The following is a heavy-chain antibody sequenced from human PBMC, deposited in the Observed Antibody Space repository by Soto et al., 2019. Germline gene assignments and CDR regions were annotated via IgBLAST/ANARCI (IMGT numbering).Heavy chain of an antibody. Sequence: ASVKVSCKASGYTFTSYYMHWVRQAPGQGLEWMGIINPSGGSTSYAQKFQGRVTMTRDTSTSTVYMELSSLRSEDTAVYYCAREGDFWSGYYTARAFDPWGQGTLVTVSS. CDR3: AREGDFWSGYYTARAFDP. CDR1: GYTFTSYY. V-gene: IGHV1-46*01. J-gene: IGHJ5*02. D-gene: IGHD3-3*01. CDR2: INPSGGST.